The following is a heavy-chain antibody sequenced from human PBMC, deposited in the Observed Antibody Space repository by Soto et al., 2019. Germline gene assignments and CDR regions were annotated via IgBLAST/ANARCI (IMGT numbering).Heavy chain of an antibody. CDR2: IWYDGSNK. D-gene: IGHD2-15*01. CDR1: GFTFSSYG. CDR3: ARELSVGYYYGMDV. J-gene: IGHJ6*02. Sequence: PGGSLRLSCAASGFTFSSYGMHWVRQAPGKGLEWVAVIWYDGSNKYYADSVKGRFTISRDNSKNTLYLQMNSLRAEDTAVYYCARELSVGYYYGMDVWGQGTTVTVSS. V-gene: IGHV3-33*01.